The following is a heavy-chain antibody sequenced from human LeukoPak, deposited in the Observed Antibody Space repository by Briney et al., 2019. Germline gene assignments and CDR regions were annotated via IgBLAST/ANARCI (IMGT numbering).Heavy chain of an antibody. CDR3: ARFVLGGLGV. J-gene: IGHJ6*02. V-gene: IGHV1-2*02. Sequence: GASVKVSSKTSGYTFTAYYMHWVRQAPRQRREWMGWINPNSGDTRYAQKFQGRVTVTRDTSISTASMELSNLRPDDTAVYYCARFVLGGLGVWGQGTTVIVSS. D-gene: IGHD4/OR15-4a*01. CDR1: GYTFTAYY. CDR2: INPNSGDT.